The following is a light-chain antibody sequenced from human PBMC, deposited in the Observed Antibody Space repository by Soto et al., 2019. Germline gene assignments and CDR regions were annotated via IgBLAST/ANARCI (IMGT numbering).Light chain of an antibody. CDR2: DGS. J-gene: IGKJ5*01. V-gene: IGKV1-13*02. Sequence: AIQLTQSPSSLSASVGDRVTITCRASQDIRGALAWYQQKPGKAPKLLIYDGSSVESGVPSRFSGSGSGTDFTFTISSLQPEDFATYYCQQFNVYPITFGQGTRMEIK. CDR3: QQFNVYPIT. CDR1: QDIRGA.